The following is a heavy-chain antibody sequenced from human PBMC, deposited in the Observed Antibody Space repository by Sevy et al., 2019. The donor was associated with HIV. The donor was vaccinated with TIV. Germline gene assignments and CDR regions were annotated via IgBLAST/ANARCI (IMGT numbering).Heavy chain of an antibody. J-gene: IGHJ6*02. V-gene: IGHV4-59*13. D-gene: IGHD5-18*01. Sequence: SETLSLTCTVSDGSISSYYWSWIRQPPGKGLEWIGYIYYSGSTNYNPSLKSRVTISVDTSKNQFSLKLSSVTAADTAVYYCARDSRDATETRGYSYGYYYYYGMDVWGQGTTVTVSS. CDR2: IYYSGST. CDR3: ARDSRDATETRGYSYGYYYYYGMDV. CDR1: DGSISSYY.